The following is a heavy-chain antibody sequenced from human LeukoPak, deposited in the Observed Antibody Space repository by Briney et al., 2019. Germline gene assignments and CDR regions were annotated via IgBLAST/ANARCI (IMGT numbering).Heavy chain of an antibody. CDR3: ARGSSGYSQLDY. CDR1: GGSFSGYY. J-gene: IGHJ4*02. V-gene: IGHV4-34*01. Sequence: SETLSLTCAVDGGSFSGYYWSWIRQPPGKGLEWIGSIYYSGSTYYNPSLKSRVTISVDTSKNQFSLKLSSVTAADTAVYYCARGSSGYSQLDYWGQGTLVTVSS. CDR2: IYYSGST. D-gene: IGHD5-18*01.